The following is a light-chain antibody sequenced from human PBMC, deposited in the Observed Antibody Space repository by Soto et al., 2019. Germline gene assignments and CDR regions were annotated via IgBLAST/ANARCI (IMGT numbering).Light chain of an antibody. J-gene: IGLJ1*01. CDR1: RSDIGSYNY. V-gene: IGLV2-14*01. CDR3: ISYTGSSTSYV. CDR2: GVS. Sequence: ALTQRASGSGSPGQSITISCRGTRSDIGSYNYVAWYQQFPGKTPKILIYGVSNRPSGVSSRFSGSKSGNTASLTISGLQAEDEADYYCISYTGSSTSYVFGSGTKVTVL.